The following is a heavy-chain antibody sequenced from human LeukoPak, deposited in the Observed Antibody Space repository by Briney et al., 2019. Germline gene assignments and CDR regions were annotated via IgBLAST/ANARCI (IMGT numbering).Heavy chain of an antibody. Sequence: PGGSLRLSCAASGFTFSTYWMTWVRQPPGKGLEWIGEINHSGSTNYNPSLKSRVTISVDTSKNQFSLKLSSVTAADTAVYYCARSQYAAAGDWGQGTLVTVSS. D-gene: IGHD6-13*01. CDR3: ARSQYAAAGD. J-gene: IGHJ4*02. CDR1: GFTFSTYW. V-gene: IGHV4-34*01. CDR2: INHSGST.